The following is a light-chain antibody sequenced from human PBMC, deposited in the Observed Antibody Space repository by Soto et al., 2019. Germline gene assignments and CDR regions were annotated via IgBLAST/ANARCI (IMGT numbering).Light chain of an antibody. Sequence: QSVLTPPASVSGSPGQSTTISCSLCGSDVGGHNYVSWYQQHPGKAPKLMIYGVTKRPSGVSNRFSGSKSGNTASLTISGLQAEDEADYYCSSYTFTSTLYVFGTGTKVTVL. CDR1: GSDVGGHNY. CDR3: SSYTFTSTLYV. V-gene: IGLV2-14*01. CDR2: GVT. J-gene: IGLJ1*01.